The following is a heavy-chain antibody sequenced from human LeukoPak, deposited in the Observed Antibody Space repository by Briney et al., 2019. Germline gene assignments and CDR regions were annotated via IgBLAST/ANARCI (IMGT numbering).Heavy chain of an antibody. Sequence: GGSLRLSCAASGFTFSSYAMSWLRQAPGKGLEWVSAISGSGSSAYYADSVKGRFTISRDNSRDTLYLQMNSLRAADTAVYHCAKGYYDYVWGSYYFDYWGQGTLVTVSS. J-gene: IGHJ4*02. CDR2: ISGSGSSA. CDR3: AKGYYDYVWGSYYFDY. D-gene: IGHD3-16*01. CDR1: GFTFSSYA. V-gene: IGHV3-23*01.